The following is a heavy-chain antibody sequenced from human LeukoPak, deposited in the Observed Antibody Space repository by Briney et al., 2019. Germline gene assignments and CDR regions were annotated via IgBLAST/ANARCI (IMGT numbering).Heavy chain of an antibody. D-gene: IGHD1-26*01. V-gene: IGHV4-59*11. Sequence: SETLSLTCTVSGGSMSTHYWSWIRQPPGKGLEWIGNIFYTGSTNFNPSLKSRVTISVDTSKNQFSLKLSSVTAADTAVYYCARDLGSFSSGSYSSAFDIWGQGTMVTVSS. CDR2: IFYTGST. CDR1: GGSMSTHY. J-gene: IGHJ3*02. CDR3: ARDLGSFSSGSYSSAFDI.